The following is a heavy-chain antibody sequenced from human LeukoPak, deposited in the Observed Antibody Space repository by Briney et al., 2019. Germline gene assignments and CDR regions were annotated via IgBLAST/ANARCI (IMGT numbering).Heavy chain of an antibody. D-gene: IGHD6-19*01. Sequence: GGSLRLSCAASGFSFSSYWMSWVRQAPGKGLEWVANIEGDGSERNYMDSVKCRFTISRDNAKNSLHLQMNSLRAEDTAVYYCAAGVGWLIDYWGQGTLVTVSS. CDR1: GFSFSSYW. CDR3: AAGVGWLIDY. V-gene: IGHV3-7*03. CDR2: IEGDGSER. J-gene: IGHJ4*02.